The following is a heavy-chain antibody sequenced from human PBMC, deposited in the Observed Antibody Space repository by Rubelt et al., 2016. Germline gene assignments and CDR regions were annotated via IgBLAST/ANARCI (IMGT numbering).Heavy chain of an antibody. CDR1: GGSFSGYY. D-gene: IGHD1-26*01. Sequence: QVQLQQWGAGLLKPSETLSLTCAVYGGSFSGYYWSWIRQPPGKGLEWIGEIKHSGSTNYNPSLKSRVTISVDTSKNQSSLKLSSVTAADTAVYYCARGRMGFHYYYYGMDVWGQGTTVTVSS. CDR3: ARGRMGFHYYYYGMDV. J-gene: IGHJ6*02. CDR2: IKHSGST. V-gene: IGHV4-34*01.